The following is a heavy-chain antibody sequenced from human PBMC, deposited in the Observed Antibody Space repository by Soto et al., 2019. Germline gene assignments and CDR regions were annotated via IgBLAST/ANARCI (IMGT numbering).Heavy chain of an antibody. D-gene: IGHD5-12*01. V-gene: IGHV1-18*01. CDR1: GYIFSNYG. Sequence: QVQVVQSGAEVKKPGASVKVSCKASGYIFSNYGITWVRQAPGQGLEWMGWISAYNGNTNYAQKLQGRVTMTTDTSTNTAYMELRSLRSDDTAVYSCARGGDGYDLDYWGQGTLVTVSS. CDR2: ISAYNGNT. J-gene: IGHJ4*02. CDR3: ARGGDGYDLDY.